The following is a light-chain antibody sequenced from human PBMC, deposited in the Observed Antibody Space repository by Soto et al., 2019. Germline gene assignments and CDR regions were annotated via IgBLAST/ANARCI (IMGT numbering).Light chain of an antibody. J-gene: IGLJ2*01. V-gene: IGLV1-44*01. Sequence: QSVLTQPPSASGTPGQTVTISCSGSSSNIGSNSVNWYQQLPGAAPSLLIYSDDQRPSGVPDRFSGSKSGTSASLAISGLQSGDEADYYCATWDDSLNGVVFGGGTKLTVL. CDR1: SSNIGSNS. CDR3: ATWDDSLNGVV. CDR2: SDD.